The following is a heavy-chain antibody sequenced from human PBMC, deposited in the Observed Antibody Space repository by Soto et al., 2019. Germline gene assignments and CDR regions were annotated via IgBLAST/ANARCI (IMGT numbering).Heavy chain of an antibody. Sequence: GGSLRLSCAASGFTFSSYAMSWVRQAPGKGLEWVSAISGGGGSTYYADSVKGRFTISRDNSKNTLNLQMNSLRAEDTAVYYCAKGINLGYCSSTSCQPLDVWGQGTTVTVSS. V-gene: IGHV3-23*01. CDR1: GFTFSSYA. CDR2: ISGGGGST. D-gene: IGHD2-2*01. J-gene: IGHJ6*02. CDR3: AKGINLGYCSSTSCQPLDV.